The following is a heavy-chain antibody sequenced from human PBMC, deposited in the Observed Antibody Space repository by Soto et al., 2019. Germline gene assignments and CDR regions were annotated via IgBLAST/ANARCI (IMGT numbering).Heavy chain of an antibody. D-gene: IGHD6-13*01. J-gene: IGHJ4*02. CDR1: GFTFSSYA. CDR3: AKRSSWSSFDY. CDR2: ISGSDDST. Sequence: EVQLLESGGGLVQPGESLRLSCAASGFTFSSYAMSWVRQAPGKGLEWVSVISGSDDSTYYADSVKGRFTISRDNAKNTLYLQMNSQRAKDTAVYFCAKRSSWSSFDYWGQGTLVTVSS. V-gene: IGHV3-23*01.